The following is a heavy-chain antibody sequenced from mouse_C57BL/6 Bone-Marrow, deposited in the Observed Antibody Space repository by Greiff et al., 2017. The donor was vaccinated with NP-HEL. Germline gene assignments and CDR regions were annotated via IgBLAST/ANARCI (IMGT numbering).Heavy chain of an antibody. J-gene: IGHJ2*01. D-gene: IGHD1-1*01. Sequence: VQLQQSGPELVKPGASVKISCKASGYTFTDYYMNWVKQSHGKSLEWIGDINPNNGGTSYNQKFKGKATLTVDKSSSTAYMELRSLTSEDSAVYDCARGEIYYYGSSSFDYWGQGTTLTVSS. CDR3: ARGEIYYYGSSSFDY. CDR1: GYTFTDYY. V-gene: IGHV1-26*01. CDR2: INPNNGGT.